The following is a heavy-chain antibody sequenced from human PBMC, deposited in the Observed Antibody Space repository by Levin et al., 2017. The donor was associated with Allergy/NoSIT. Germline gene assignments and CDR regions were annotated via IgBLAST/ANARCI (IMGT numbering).Heavy chain of an antibody. CDR1: GGSISGQY. V-gene: IGHV4-59*08. CDR3: ARHFNGYSSRVDWFDP. J-gene: IGHJ5*02. Sequence: SETLSLTCDVSGGSISGQYWSWIRRPPGRGLEWIGSNTRYNPSLQSRVTTSVDTSRNQFSLKLSSVTAADTAVYYCARHFNGYSSRVDWFDPWGQGTLVTVSS. D-gene: IGHD6-13*01. CDR2: NT.